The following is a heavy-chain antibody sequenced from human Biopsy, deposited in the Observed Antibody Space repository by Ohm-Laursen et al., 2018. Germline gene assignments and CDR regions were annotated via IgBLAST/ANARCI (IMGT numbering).Heavy chain of an antibody. Sequence: SETLSLTCTVSGDSISTYYWSWIRQPPGKGLQWIGYIYYTGNTDYNPSLQSRVTISVDTSKNHFSLRLRSMTPADPAMYYCARDRGYYSDRTVPGYFDLWGRGTLVTVSS. J-gene: IGHJ2*01. V-gene: IGHV4-59*01. CDR2: IYYTGNT. CDR1: GDSISTYY. CDR3: ARDRGYYSDRTVPGYFDL. D-gene: IGHD3-22*01.